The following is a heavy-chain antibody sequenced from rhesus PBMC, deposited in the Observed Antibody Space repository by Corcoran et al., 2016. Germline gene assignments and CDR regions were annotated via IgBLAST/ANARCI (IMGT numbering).Heavy chain of an antibody. Sequence: QVQMQESGPGLVKPSETLSLTCSVSGASISSNWWSWIRQPPGRGLVGIGEIKGDRGGTHYDPSLKDRVPNSTGASKKQFSLIRSSVTAADTAVYFCSRCSDAAPGSGSDYWGQGVLVTVSS. CDR1: GASISSNW. J-gene: IGHJ4*01. CDR3: SRCSDAAPGSGSDY. CDR2: IKGDRGGT. D-gene: IGHD6-25*01. V-gene: IGHV4-80*01.